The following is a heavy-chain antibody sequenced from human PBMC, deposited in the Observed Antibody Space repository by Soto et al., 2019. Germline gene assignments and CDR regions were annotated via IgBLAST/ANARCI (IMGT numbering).Heavy chain of an antibody. V-gene: IGHV3-48*02. CDR1: GFTFSSYS. D-gene: IGHD6-6*01. CDR2: ISSSSSTI. CDR3: ARDRRVGIAAFYYYYGMDV. J-gene: IGHJ6*02. Sequence: GGSLRLSCAASGFTFSSYSMNWVRQAPGKGLEWVSYISSSSSTIYYADSVKGRFTISRDNAKNSLYLQMNSLRDEDTAVYYCARDRRVGIAAFYYYYGMDVWGQGTTVTVSS.